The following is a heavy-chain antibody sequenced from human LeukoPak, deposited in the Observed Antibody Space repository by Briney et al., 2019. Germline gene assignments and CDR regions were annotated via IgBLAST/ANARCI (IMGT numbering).Heavy chain of an antibody. CDR1: GFTFSSYG. CDR3: ARDGEIVVVPAATLDY. V-gene: IGHV3-33*01. Sequence: GGSLRLSCAASGFTFSSYGMHWVRQAPGKGLEWVAVIWYDGSNKYYADSVEGRFTISRDNSKNTLYLQMNSLRAEDTAVYYCARDGEIVVVPAATLDYWGQGTLVTVSS. CDR2: IWYDGSNK. D-gene: IGHD2-2*01. J-gene: IGHJ4*02.